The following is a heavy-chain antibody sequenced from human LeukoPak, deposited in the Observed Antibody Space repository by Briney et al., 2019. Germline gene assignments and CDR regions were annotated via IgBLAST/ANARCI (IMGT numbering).Heavy chain of an antibody. CDR1: GGSFSGYY. CDR3: ARSRGYRKYFFDY. Sequence: PSETLSLTCAVYGGSFSGYYWSWIRQPPRKGLEWIGDINHSGSTNYNPSLKSRATISVDTSKNQFSLELSSVTAADTAVYYCARSRGYRKYFFDYGGQGTLVTVSS. V-gene: IGHV4-34*01. J-gene: IGHJ4*02. D-gene: IGHD5-18*01. CDR2: INHSGST.